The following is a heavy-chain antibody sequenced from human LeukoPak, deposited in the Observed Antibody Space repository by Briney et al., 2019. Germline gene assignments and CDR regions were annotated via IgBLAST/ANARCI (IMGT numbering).Heavy chain of an antibody. CDR3: ARNSYAPYYFEY. CDR2: IYTSGST. Sequence: SETLSLTCTVSGVSISSGSYYWSWIRQPAGKGLEWIGRIYTSGSTNYNPSLKSRVTISVDTSKNQFSLKVSSVTAADTAVYYCARNSYAPYYFEYWGQGTLVTVSS. D-gene: IGHD4-23*01. CDR1: GVSISSGSYY. J-gene: IGHJ4*02. V-gene: IGHV4-61*02.